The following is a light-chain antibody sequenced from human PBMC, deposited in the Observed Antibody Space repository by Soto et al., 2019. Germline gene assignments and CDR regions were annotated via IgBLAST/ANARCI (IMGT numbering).Light chain of an antibody. CDR2: GAS. CDR3: QQYNNWPRT. V-gene: IGKV3-15*01. J-gene: IGKJ5*01. Sequence: ELVLTQSPATLSLSPEGRGTLSCRASQSISSDLAWYHQKPGQAPRLLIYGASTMATGIPARFSGSGSGTEFTLTINSLQSEDFAIYYCQQYNNWPRTFGQGTRLEIK. CDR1: QSISSD.